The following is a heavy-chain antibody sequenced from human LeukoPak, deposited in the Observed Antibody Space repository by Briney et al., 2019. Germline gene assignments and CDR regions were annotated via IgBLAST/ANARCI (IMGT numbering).Heavy chain of an antibody. J-gene: IGHJ4*02. CDR1: GFTFSNSA. V-gene: IGHV3-23*01. D-gene: IGHD2-8*01. Sequence: GRSLRLSRAASGFTFSNSAMSWVRQAPRKGLEWVSAMFVATTYYAVSVRGRFTLSRDNSKNTLYLQMNSLTAEDTAVYYCAMDGVSARLEKWGQGALVTVSS. CDR2: MFVATT. CDR3: AMDGVSARLEK.